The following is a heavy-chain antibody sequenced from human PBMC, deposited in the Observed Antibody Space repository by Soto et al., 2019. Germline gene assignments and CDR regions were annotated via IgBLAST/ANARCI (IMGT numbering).Heavy chain of an antibody. J-gene: IGHJ3*02. CDR2: IIPIFGTA. D-gene: IGHD2-21*02. CDR1: GGTFSSYA. V-gene: IGHV1-69*13. Sequence: SVKVSCKASGGTFSSYAISWVRQAPGQGLEWMGGIIPIFGTANYAQKFQGRVTITADEPTSTAYMELSSLRSEDTAVYYCARSYCGGDCYYVGSAFDIWGQGKMVTVSS. CDR3: ARSYCGGDCYYVGSAFDI.